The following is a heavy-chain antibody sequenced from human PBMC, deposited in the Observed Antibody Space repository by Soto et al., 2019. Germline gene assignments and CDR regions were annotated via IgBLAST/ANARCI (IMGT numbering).Heavy chain of an antibody. CDR2: MNPNSGDT. J-gene: IGHJ6*02. V-gene: IGHV1-8*01. CDR3: ARGGFCSSSSCLDYYYNGMDV. D-gene: IGHD2-2*01. CDR1: GYTFTSYD. Sequence: QVQLVQSGAEVKKPGASVKVSCKASGYTFTSYDINWVRQATGQGLEWMGWMNPNSGDTGYAQKFQGRVTMTRNTSLRTAYMELSSLRSEDTAVYYCARGGFCSSSSCLDYYYNGMDVWVQGTTVTVSS.